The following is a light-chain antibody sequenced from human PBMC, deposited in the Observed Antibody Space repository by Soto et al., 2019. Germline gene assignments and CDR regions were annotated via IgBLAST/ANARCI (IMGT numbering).Light chain of an antibody. J-gene: IGKJ2*03. CDR1: QSVSSSY. V-gene: IGKV3-20*01. Sequence: EIVLTQSPGTLSLSPGERATLSCRASQSVSSSYLAWYQQKPGQAPRLLIYDASSRATGIPDRFSGSGSGTDFTLTISRLEPEDFAVYYCQQYGSSPMYSFGQGTKLEMK. CDR3: QQYGSSPMYS. CDR2: DAS.